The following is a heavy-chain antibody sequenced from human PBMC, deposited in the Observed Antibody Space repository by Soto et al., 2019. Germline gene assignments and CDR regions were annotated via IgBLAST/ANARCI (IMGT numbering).Heavy chain of an antibody. V-gene: IGHV1-18*01. CDR2: INAYNGNT. Sequence: QVKLVQSGAEVKNPGASVKVSCKASGYSFTRYGIGWARQAPGQGLEWMGWINAYNGNTNYAQNLQGRLTLTTDTSTTTAYMELRSLRSNDTAIYYCAMVDVYVTPSPQDVWGQWTTVTVSS. CDR1: GYSFTRYG. D-gene: IGHD3-16*01. J-gene: IGHJ6*02. CDR3: AMVDVYVTPSPQDV.